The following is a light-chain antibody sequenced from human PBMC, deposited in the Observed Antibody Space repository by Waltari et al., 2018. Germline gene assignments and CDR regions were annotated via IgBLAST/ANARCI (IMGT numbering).Light chain of an antibody. Sequence: QSALTQPPSASGSPGQSVTISCTGTSSDVGNYNYVSWYHQHPGKAPKLMIYEVSKRPSGVPDRFSGSKSGNTASLTVSGLQAEDEADYYCSSYAGSNNLVVFGGGTKLTVL. J-gene: IGLJ2*01. CDR1: SSDVGNYNY. CDR3: SSYAGSNNLVV. CDR2: EVS. V-gene: IGLV2-8*01.